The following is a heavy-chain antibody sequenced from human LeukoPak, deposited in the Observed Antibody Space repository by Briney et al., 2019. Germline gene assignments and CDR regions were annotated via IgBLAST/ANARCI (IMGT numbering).Heavy chain of an antibody. CDR2: IYYSGST. Sequence: SETLSLTCTVSGGSISSYYWSWIRQPPGKGLEWIGYIYYSGSTNYNPSLKSRVTISVDTSKNQFSLKLSSVTAADTAVYYCARIQLWFRAFDIWGQGTMVTVSS. D-gene: IGHD5-18*01. CDR1: GGSISSYY. V-gene: IGHV4-59*01. CDR3: ARIQLWFRAFDI. J-gene: IGHJ3*02.